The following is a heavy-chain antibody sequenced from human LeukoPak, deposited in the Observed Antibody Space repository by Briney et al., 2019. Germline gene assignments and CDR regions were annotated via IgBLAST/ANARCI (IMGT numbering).Heavy chain of an antibody. J-gene: IGHJ5*02. CDR3: ARRGGYSYAFDP. CDR2: IYYSGST. Sequence: PSETLSLTCTVSGGSISSSSCYWGWIRQPPGKGLEWIGSIYYSGSTYYNLSLKSRVTISVDTSKNQFSLKPSSVTAADTAVYYCARRGGYSYAFDPWGQGTLVTVSS. V-gene: IGHV4-39*01. D-gene: IGHD5-18*01. CDR1: GGSISSSSCY.